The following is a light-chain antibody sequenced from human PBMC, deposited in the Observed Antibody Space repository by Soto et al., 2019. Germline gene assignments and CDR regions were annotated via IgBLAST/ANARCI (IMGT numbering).Light chain of an antibody. CDR3: CSYAGSCAWV. CDR1: SSDVGGYNY. J-gene: IGLJ3*02. V-gene: IGLV2-11*01. Sequence: QSALTQPRSVSGSPGQSVTISCTGTSSDVGGYNYVSWYQQHPGKAPKLMIYDVSKRPSGVPDRFSGSKSGNTASLTISGLHAEDEADYYRCSYAGSCAWVFGGGTKLTVL. CDR2: DVS.